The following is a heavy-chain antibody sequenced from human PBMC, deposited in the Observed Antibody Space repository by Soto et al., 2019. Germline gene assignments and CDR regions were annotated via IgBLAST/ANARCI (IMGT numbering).Heavy chain of an antibody. J-gene: IGHJ6*02. CDR1: GYTFTSYA. CDR3: ARAGYDSSGYYYRGHMYYYGMDV. D-gene: IGHD3-22*01. V-gene: IGHV1-3*01. Sequence: GASVKVSCKASGYTFTSYAMHWVRQAPGQRLEWMGWINAGNGNTKYSQKFQGRVTITRDTSASTAYTELSSLRSEDTAVYYCARAGYDSSGYYYRGHMYYYGMDVWGQGTTVTVSS. CDR2: INAGNGNT.